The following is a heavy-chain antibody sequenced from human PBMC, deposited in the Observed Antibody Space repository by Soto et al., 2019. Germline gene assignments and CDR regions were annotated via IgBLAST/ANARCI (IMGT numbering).Heavy chain of an antibody. CDR3: ASSLYSGSWFDP. D-gene: IGHD1-26*01. CDR1: GGSISSGGYY. J-gene: IGHJ5*02. V-gene: IGHV4-31*01. Sequence: SETLSLTCTVSGGSISSGGYYWSWIRQHPGKGLEWIGYIYYSGSTYYNPSLKSQVTISVDTSKNQFSLKLSSVTAADTAVYYCASSLYSGSWFDPWGQGTLVTVSS. CDR2: IYYSGST.